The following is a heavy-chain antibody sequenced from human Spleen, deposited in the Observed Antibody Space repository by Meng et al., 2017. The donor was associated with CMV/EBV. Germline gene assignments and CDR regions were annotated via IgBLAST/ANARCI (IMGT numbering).Heavy chain of an antibody. Sequence: FSFGSFAMSWVRQAPGKGLEWVSLIYSGGSSTYYADSVKGRFTISRDNSKNTLYLQMNSLRVEDTAIYYCAKAGRPYCSGGSCFSDYWGQGTLVTVSS. V-gene: IGHV3-23*03. CDR1: FSFGSFA. J-gene: IGHJ4*02. D-gene: IGHD2-15*01. CDR2: IYSGGSST. CDR3: AKAGRPYCSGGSCFSDY.